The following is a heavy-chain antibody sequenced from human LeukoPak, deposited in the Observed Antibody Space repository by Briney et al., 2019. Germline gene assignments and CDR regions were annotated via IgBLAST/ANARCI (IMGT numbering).Heavy chain of an antibody. CDR2: IYYSGST. Sequence: PSETLSLTCTVSGGSIISSIYYWGWIRQSPGKGLEWIGSIYYSGSTYYNPSLKSRVTLSVDTSKNQFSLKLSSVTAADTAVYYCARDYGGNSFDIWGQGTMVTVSS. CDR3: ARDYGGNSFDI. V-gene: IGHV4-39*07. D-gene: IGHD4-23*01. CDR1: GGSIISSIYY. J-gene: IGHJ3*02.